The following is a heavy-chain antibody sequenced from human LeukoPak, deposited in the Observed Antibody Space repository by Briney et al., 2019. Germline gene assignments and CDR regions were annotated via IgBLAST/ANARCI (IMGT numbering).Heavy chain of an antibody. CDR2: IYYSGST. CDR3: ARDGYSSGWPSIDY. CDR1: GGSISSYF. Sequence: SETLSLTCTVSGGSISSYFWSWIRQPPGKGLEWIGYIYYSGSTNYNPSLKSRVTISVDTSKNQFSLKLSSVTAADTAVYYCARDGYSSGWPSIDYWGQGTLVTVSS. J-gene: IGHJ4*02. D-gene: IGHD6-19*01. V-gene: IGHV4-59*01.